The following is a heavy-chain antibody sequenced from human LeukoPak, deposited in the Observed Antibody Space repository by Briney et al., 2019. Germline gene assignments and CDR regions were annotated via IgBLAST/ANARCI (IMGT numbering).Heavy chain of an antibody. CDR2: ISYDGSNK. Sequence: GGSLRLSCAASGFTFSSYGMHWVRQAPGKGLEWVAVISYDGSNKYYADSVKGRFTISRDNSKNTLYLQMNSLRAEDTAVYYCAKDRHDYGDYIQPPFDPWGQGTLVTASS. J-gene: IGHJ5*02. CDR1: GFTFSSYG. CDR3: AKDRHDYGDYIQPPFDP. D-gene: IGHD4-17*01. V-gene: IGHV3-30*18.